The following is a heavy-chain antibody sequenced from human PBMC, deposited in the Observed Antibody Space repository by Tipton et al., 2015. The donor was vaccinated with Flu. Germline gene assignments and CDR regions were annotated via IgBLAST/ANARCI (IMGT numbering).Heavy chain of an antibody. V-gene: IGHV4-59*01. CDR3: ARVDIPGIAAAKWVWFEP. Sequence: LRLSCTVSGGPISSYYWSWIRQRPGKGLEWIGYIYYSGSTNYNPSLKSRVTISVDTSKNQFSLKLSSVTAADTAVYYCARVDIPGIAAAKWVWFEPWGQGTLVTVSS. D-gene: IGHD6-13*01. CDR1: GGPISSYY. CDR2: IYYSGST. J-gene: IGHJ5*02.